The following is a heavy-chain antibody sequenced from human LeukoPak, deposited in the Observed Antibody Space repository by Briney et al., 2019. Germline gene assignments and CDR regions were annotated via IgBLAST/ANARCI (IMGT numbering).Heavy chain of an antibody. V-gene: IGHV3-49*03. CDR2: IRSKAYGGTT. CDR1: GFTFGDYA. Sequence: GGSLRLSCTASGFTFGDYAMSWFRQAPGKGLEWVGFIRSKAYGGTTEYAASVKGRFTISRDDSKSIAYLQMNSLKTEDTAVYYCTRETKNYYDSSGYSNYWGQGTLVTVSS. J-gene: IGHJ4*02. D-gene: IGHD3-22*01. CDR3: TRETKNYYDSSGYSNY.